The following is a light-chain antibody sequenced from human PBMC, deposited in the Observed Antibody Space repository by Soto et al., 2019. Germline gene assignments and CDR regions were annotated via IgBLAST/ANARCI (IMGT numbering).Light chain of an antibody. J-gene: IGKJ1*01. Sequence: EIIMTQSPATLSVSPGERASLSCRASQSVSSNLAWYQQKPGQAPRLLIYAASTRATGISTRFSGSGSGTEFTLTISSLKSEDFAIYYCQQYTEWPPWTFGQGTKVDIK. CDR3: QQYTEWPPWT. CDR1: QSVSSN. CDR2: AAS. V-gene: IGKV3-15*01.